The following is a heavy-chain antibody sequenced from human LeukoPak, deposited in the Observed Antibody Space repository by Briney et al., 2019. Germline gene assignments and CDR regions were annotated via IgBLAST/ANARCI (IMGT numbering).Heavy chain of an antibody. Sequence: SETLSLTCTVSGGSISSSSYYWGWIRQPPGKGREWIGSIYYSGSTYYNPSLKSRVTISVDTSKNQFSLKLSSVTAADTAVYYCARAPRITIFGVVWYYYYYYMDVWGKGTTVTVSS. V-gene: IGHV4-39*01. CDR2: IYYSGST. CDR3: ARAPRITIFGVVWYYYYYYMDV. D-gene: IGHD3-3*01. CDR1: GGSISSSSYY. J-gene: IGHJ6*03.